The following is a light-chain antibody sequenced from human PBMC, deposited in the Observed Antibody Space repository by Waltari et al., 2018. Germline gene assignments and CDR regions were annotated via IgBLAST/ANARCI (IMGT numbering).Light chain of an antibody. Sequence: DIQLTQSPSFLSASVGDRVTITCRASQGISSYLVWYQQKPGKAPKLLIFVASTLQSGVPSRFSGSGSGTEFTLTISSLQPEDFATYYCQQVNSYPLTFGQVTRLEIQ. CDR3: QQVNSYPLT. CDR2: VAS. V-gene: IGKV1-9*01. J-gene: IGKJ5*01. CDR1: QGISSY.